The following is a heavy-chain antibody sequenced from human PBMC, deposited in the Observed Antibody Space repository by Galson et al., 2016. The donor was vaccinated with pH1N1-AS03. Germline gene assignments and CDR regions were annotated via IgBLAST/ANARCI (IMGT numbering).Heavy chain of an antibody. Sequence: SLRLSCAASGFTFSRYRMNWVRQAPGKGLEWVSYISSDSTTMYYAESVRGRFTISRDNARDSLHLQMNSLRDEDTAIYYCARDGGSGGLYYFEYWGQGALVTVSS. V-gene: IGHV3-48*02. CDR3: ARDGGSGGLYYFEY. CDR2: ISSDSTTM. CDR1: GFTFSRYR. D-gene: IGHD2-15*01. J-gene: IGHJ4*02.